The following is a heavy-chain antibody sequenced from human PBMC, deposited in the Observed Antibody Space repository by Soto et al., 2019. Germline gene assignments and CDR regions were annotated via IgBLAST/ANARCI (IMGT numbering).Heavy chain of an antibody. CDR1: GGSISSGDYY. Sequence: SETLSLTCTVSGGSISSGDYYWSWIRQPPGKGLEWIGYIYYSGSTYYNPSLKSRVTISVDTSKNQFSLKLSSVTAADAAVYYCASHYYDSSGPGSYFDYWGQGTLVTVSS. CDR3: ASHYYDSSGPGSYFDY. J-gene: IGHJ4*02. CDR2: IYYSGST. D-gene: IGHD3-22*01. V-gene: IGHV4-30-4*01.